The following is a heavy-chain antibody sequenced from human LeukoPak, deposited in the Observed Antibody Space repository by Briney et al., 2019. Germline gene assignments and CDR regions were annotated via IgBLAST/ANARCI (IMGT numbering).Heavy chain of an antibody. V-gene: IGHV3-7*01. D-gene: IGHD3-22*01. J-gene: IGHJ4*02. CDR2: IKPDGSER. CDR3: ARDWGAYYHFFDY. Sequence: PGGSLRLSCEASGFSMSVYWMSWVRQAPGEGLEWVGNIKPDGSERNYVDSVKGRFTISRDNAKKSLYLQMSSLRAEDTAVYYCARDWGAYYHFFDYWGQGTLVTVSS. CDR1: GFSMSVYW.